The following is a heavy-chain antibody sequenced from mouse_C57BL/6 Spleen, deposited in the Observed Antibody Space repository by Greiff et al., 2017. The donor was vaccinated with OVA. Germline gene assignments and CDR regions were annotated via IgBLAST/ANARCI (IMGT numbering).Heavy chain of an antibody. J-gene: IGHJ3*01. Sequence: QVQLKESGPELVKPGASVKLSCKASGYTFTSYDINWVKQRPGQGLEWIGWIYPRDGTTKYNEKFKGKATLTVDTSSSTAYMELHSLTSEDSAIYYCARDYSSWFAYWGQGTLVTVSA. CDR1: GYTFTSYD. CDR2: IYPRDGTT. V-gene: IGHV1-85*01. CDR3: ARDYSSWFAY. D-gene: IGHD2-12*01.